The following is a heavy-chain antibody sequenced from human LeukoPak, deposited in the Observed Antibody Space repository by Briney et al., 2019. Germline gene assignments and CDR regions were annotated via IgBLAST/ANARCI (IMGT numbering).Heavy chain of an antibody. Sequence: GGSLRLSCAASGFMFDDYGMSWVRQAPGKGLEWVSGINWNGGSTGYADSVKGRFTISRDNAKNSLYLQMNSLRAEDTAVYYCAKGDILTGYYRGWGQGTLVTVSS. CDR1: GFMFDDYG. J-gene: IGHJ4*02. CDR2: INWNGGST. CDR3: AKGDILTGYYRG. D-gene: IGHD3-9*01. V-gene: IGHV3-20*04.